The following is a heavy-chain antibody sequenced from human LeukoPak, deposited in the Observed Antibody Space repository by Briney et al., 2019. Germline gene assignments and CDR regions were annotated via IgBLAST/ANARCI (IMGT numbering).Heavy chain of an antibody. J-gene: IGHJ4*02. V-gene: IGHV4-59*01. Sequence: SETLSLTCTVSGGSISSYYWSWIRQPPGKGLEWIGYIYYSGSTNYNPSLKSRVTISVDTSKNQFSLKLSSVTAADTAVYYCARGGRDFWSGPQYDYRGQGTLVTVSS. CDR3: ARGGRDFWSGPQYDY. CDR1: GGSISSYY. CDR2: IYYSGST. D-gene: IGHD3-3*01.